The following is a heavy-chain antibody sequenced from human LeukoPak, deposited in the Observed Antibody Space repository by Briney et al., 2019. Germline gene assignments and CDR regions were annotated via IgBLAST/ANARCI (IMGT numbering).Heavy chain of an antibody. CDR2: ISYDGSNK. CDR1: GFTFSSYA. D-gene: IGHD3-22*01. V-gene: IGHV3-30*04. Sequence: GGSLRLSCAASGFTFSSYAMHWVRQAPGKGLEWVAVISYDGSNKYYADSAKGRFTISRDNSKNTLYLQMNSLRAEDTAVYYCASIITLAHYYDSSGSSDAFDIWGQGTMVTVSS. J-gene: IGHJ3*02. CDR3: ASIITLAHYYDSSGSSDAFDI.